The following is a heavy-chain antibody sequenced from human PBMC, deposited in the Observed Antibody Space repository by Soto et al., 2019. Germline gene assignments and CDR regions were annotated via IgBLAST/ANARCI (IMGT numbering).Heavy chain of an antibody. V-gene: IGHV1-69*13. CDR1: GGTFSSYA. D-gene: IGHD6-13*01. J-gene: IGHJ4*02. CDR2: IIPIFGTA. CDR3: AREGYSSSWYKSGPFDY. Sequence: GASVKVSCKASGGTFSSYAISWVRQAPGQGLEWMGGIIPIFGTANYAQKFQGRVTITADESTSTAYMELSSLRSEDTAVYYCAREGYSSSWYKSGPFDYWGQRTLVTVSS.